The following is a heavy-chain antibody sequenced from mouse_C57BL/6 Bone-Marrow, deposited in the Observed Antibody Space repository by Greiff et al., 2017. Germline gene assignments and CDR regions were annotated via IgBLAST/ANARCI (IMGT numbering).Heavy chain of an antibody. CDR2: ISDGGSYT. CDR1: GFTFSSYA. J-gene: IGHJ1*03. CDR3: ARDRGGYFDV. V-gene: IGHV5-4*01. Sequence: EVHLVESGGGLVKPGGSLKLSCAASGFTFSSYAMSWVRQTPEKRLEWVATISDGGSYTYYPDNVKGRFTISRDNAKNNLYLQRSHLKSEDTAMYYCARDRGGYFDVWGTGTTVTVSS. D-gene: IGHD3-1*01.